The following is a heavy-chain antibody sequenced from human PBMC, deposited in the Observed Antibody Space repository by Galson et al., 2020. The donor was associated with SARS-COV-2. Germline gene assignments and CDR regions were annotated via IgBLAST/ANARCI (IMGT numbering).Heavy chain of an antibody. CDR2: ISGNGGRT. CDR3: AKHPAAIFVRVGNAYYGIDG. CDR1: GFTFSSYA. V-gene: IGHV3-23*01. Sequence: GGSLRLSCAASGFTFSSYAMSWVRQAPRKRLEWVSAISGNGGRTYYADSVKGRFTISRDNSKNTLYLQMLSLRAEDTAVYYGAKHPAAIFVRVGNAYYGIDGWCQGTTVTVSS. J-gene: IGHJ6*02. D-gene: IGHD2-2*02.